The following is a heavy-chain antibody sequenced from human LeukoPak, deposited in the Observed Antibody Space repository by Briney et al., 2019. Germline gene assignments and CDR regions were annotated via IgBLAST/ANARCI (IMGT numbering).Heavy chain of an antibody. V-gene: IGHV3-15*01. CDR3: SAGTGRSDFDY. CDR2: IKSETNGGTI. J-gene: IGHJ4*02. D-gene: IGHD1-1*01. CDR1: GFTFSDAW. Sequence: GSLRLSCAASGFTFSDAWVSWDRQAPGKGLEWIGRIKSETNGGTIDYAAPVNGRFTLSRDDSKHTLDLQMNSLKTEDTGVYYCSAGTGRSDFDYWGQGTLVIVSS.